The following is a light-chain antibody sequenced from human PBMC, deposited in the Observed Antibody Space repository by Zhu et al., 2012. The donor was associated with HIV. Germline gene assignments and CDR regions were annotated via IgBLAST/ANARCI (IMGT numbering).Light chain of an antibody. J-gene: IGKJ2*01. CDR2: DAS. CDR3: QQYGSSPKT. CDR1: QSVSSNY. V-gene: IGKV3-20*01. Sequence: EIVLTQSPGTLSLSPGERATLSCRASQSVSSNYLAWYQQKPGQAPRLLMYDASSRATGIPNRFSGSGSGTDFTLTISRLEPEDFAVYYCQQYGSSPKTFGQGTKLEIK.